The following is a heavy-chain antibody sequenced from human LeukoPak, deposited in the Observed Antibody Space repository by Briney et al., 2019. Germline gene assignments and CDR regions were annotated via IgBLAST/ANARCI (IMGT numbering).Heavy chain of an antibody. D-gene: IGHD5-12*01. Sequence: SVKVSCKASGGTFSTFAINWVRQAPGQGLEWMGRIIPILRQSNSAQKFQGTVSITADEFTNTAYMELSSLRSEDTAVYYCGTGGAYADAFDIWGQGTMVTVSS. V-gene: IGHV1-69*11. CDR2: IIPILRQS. CDR3: GTGGAYADAFDI. J-gene: IGHJ3*02. CDR1: GGTFSTFA.